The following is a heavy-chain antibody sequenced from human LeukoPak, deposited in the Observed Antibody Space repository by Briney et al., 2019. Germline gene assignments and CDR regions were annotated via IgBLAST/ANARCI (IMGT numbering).Heavy chain of an antibody. CDR3: TINYYNGSLYEDY. J-gene: IGHJ4*02. CDR1: GLSFGGDA. CDR2: IRDKVSGGTT. D-gene: IGHD3-22*01. V-gene: IGHV3-49*04. Sequence: GGSLRLSCRGSGLSFGGDAVSWVRQAPGKGLEWVGFIRDKVSGGTTEYVASVRGRFTISRDDSKSIAYLQMTRLKTEDTAVYYCTINYYNGSLYEDYWGQGTLVTVSS.